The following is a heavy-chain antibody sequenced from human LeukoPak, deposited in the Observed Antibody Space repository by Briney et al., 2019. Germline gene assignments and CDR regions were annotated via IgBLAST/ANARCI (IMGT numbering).Heavy chain of an antibody. CDR3: ARDPTAVAAPY. CDR1: GGSISSYY. J-gene: IGHJ4*02. Sequence: PSETLSLTCTVSGGSISSYYWSWIRQPPGKGLEWIGYIYYSGSTNYNPSLKSRVTMSVDTSKNQFSLKLNSVTAADTAVYYCARDPTAVAAPYWGQGTLVTVSS. D-gene: IGHD6-19*01. V-gene: IGHV4-59*12. CDR2: IYYSGST.